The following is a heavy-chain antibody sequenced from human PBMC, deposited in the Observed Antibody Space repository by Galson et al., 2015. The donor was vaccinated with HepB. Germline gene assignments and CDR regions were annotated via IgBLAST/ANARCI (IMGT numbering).Heavy chain of an antibody. CDR3: AGPYSTSQYSGCYIY. V-gene: IGHV3-7*01. CDR1: GFTFRSYW. CDR2: IKEDESER. Sequence: SLRLSCAASGFTFRSYWMNWVRQAPGKGLEWVAKIKEDESERYYVDSVEGRFTISRDNTKSSVYLQMDNLRAEDTAVYYCAGPYSTSQYSGCYIYWGQGTLVTVSS. D-gene: IGHD1-26*01. J-gene: IGHJ4*02.